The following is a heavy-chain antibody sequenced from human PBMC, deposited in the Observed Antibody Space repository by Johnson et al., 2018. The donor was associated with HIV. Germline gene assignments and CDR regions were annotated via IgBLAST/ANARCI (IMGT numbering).Heavy chain of an antibody. CDR3: ARDSDSLYAFDI. CDR2: ISYDGSNK. Sequence: QVQLVESGGGVVQPGRSLRLSCAASGFTFSSYAMHWVRQAPGKGLEWVAVISYDGSNKYYADSVKGRFTISRDNSKNTLYLLMNSLRAEDTAVYYCARDSDSLYAFDIWGQGTMVTVSS. CDR1: GFTFSSYA. D-gene: IGHD3-22*01. J-gene: IGHJ3*02. V-gene: IGHV3-30-3*01.